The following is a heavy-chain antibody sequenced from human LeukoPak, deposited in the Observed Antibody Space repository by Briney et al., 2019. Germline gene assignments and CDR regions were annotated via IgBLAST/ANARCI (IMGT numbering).Heavy chain of an antibody. V-gene: IGHV4-4*07. D-gene: IGHD3-16*01. CDR3: ARVGDYALKD. CDR2: IYTSGNT. J-gene: IGHJ4*02. Sequence: SETLSLTCTVSGGSISSYHWSWIRQPAGKGLEWIGHIYTSGNTDCNPSLKSRVTMSVDTSKNQFSLKLNSVTAADTAVYYCARVGDYALKDWGQGTLVTVSS. CDR1: GGSISSYH.